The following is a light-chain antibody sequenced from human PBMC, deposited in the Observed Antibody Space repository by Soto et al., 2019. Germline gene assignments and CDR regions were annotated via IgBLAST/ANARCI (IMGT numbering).Light chain of an antibody. V-gene: IGLV1-47*01. CDR2: RNS. J-gene: IGLJ2*01. CDR3: AAWDDSLSGVV. CDR1: SSNIGSNY. Sequence: QPVRTQPPSASGTPGQRVTISCSGSSSNIGSNYVYWYQQLPGTVPQLLIYRNSERPSGVPDRFSGSKSGTSASLAISGLRSEDEADSYCAAWDDSLSGVVFGGGTKLTVL.